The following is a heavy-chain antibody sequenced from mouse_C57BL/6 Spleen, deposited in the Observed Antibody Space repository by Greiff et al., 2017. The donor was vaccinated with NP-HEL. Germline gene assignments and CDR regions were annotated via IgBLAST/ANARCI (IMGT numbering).Heavy chain of an antibody. CDR1: GYTFTDYY. CDR3: ARVYYGSRFDY. D-gene: IGHD1-1*01. CDR2: IYPGSGNT. V-gene: IGHV1-76*01. Sequence: VQVVESGAELVRPGASVKLSCKASGYTFTDYYINWVKQRPGQGLEWIARIYPGSGNTYYNEKFKGKATLTAEKSSSTAYMQLSSLTSEDSAVYFCARVYYGSRFDYWGQGTTLTVSS. J-gene: IGHJ2*01.